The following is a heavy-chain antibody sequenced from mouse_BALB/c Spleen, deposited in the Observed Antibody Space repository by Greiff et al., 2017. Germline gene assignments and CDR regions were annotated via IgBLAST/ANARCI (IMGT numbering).Heavy chain of an antibody. CDR2: ISDGGSYT. D-gene: IGHD2-1*01. CDR1: GFTFSEYY. CDR3: ARDAYGNYPAY. J-gene: IGHJ3*01. V-gene: IGHV5-4*02. Sequence: EVEIEESGGGLVKPGGALKISCAASGFTFSEYYMYWVRQTPEKRLEGVATISDGGSYTYYPDSVKGRFTISRDNAKNNLYLQMSSLKSEDTAMYYCARDAYGNYPAYWGQGTLVTVSA.